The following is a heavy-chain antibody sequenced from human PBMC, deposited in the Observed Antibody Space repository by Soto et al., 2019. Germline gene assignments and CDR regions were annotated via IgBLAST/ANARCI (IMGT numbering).Heavy chain of an antibody. Sequence: EVQLVESGGGLVQPGGSLRLSCAASGFTFSSYSMNWVRQSPGKGLEWVSYISSSSSTIYYADSVKGRFTISRDNAKNSLYLQMNSLRAEDTAVYYCARDRVRHVAATMGIWGQGTMVTVSS. CDR3: ARDRVRHVAATMGI. D-gene: IGHD2-15*01. CDR1: GFTFSSYS. V-gene: IGHV3-48*01. J-gene: IGHJ3*02. CDR2: ISSSSSTI.